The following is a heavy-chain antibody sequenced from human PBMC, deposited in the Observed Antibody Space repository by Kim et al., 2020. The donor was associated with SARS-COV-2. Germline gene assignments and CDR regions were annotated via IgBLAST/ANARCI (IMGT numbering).Heavy chain of an antibody. CDR2: IWYDGSNK. V-gene: IGHV3-33*01. Sequence: GGSLRLSCAASGFTFSSYGMHWVRQAPGKGLEWVAVIWYDGSNKYYADSVKGRFTISRDNSKNTLYLQMNSLRAEDTAVYYCARDTGYSSGWYSRYYYYLDLWGKGPTVPVSS. CDR1: GFTFSSYG. D-gene: IGHD6-19*01. CDR3: ARDTGYSSGWYSRYYYYLDL. J-gene: IGHJ6*03.